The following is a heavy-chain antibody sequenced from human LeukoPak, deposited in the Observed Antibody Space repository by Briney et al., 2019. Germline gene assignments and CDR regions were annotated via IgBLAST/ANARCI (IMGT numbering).Heavy chain of an antibody. CDR3: ARVIEGYCTNGVCPPPLFDY. D-gene: IGHD2-8*01. CDR2: IYYSGST. J-gene: IGHJ4*02. CDR1: GGSVSSGSYY. V-gene: IGHV4-61*01. Sequence: SETLSLTCTVSGGSVSSGSYYWSWIRQPPGKGLEWIGYIYYSGSTNYNPSLKSRVTISVDTSKNQFSLKLSSVTAADTAVYYCARVIEGYCTNGVCPPPLFDYWGQGTLVTVSS.